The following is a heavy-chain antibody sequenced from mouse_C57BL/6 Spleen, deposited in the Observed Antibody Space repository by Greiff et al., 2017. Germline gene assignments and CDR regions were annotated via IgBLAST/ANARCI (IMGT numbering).Heavy chain of an antibody. Sequence: VQLQQPGAELVMPGASVKLSCKASGYTFTSYWMHWVKQRPGQGLEWIGEIDPSDSYTNYNQKFKGKSTLTVDKSSSTAYMQRSSLTSEDSAVYYCARDSSYPFAYWGQGTLVTVSA. CDR2: IDPSDSYT. CDR3: ARDSSYPFAY. D-gene: IGHD1-1*01. V-gene: IGHV1-69*01. CDR1: GYTFTSYW. J-gene: IGHJ3*01.